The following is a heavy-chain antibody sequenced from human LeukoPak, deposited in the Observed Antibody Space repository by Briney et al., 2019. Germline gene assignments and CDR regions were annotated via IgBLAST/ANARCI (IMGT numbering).Heavy chain of an antibody. CDR2: IYYSGST. CDR3: ARGVRGAQYYYYGMDV. J-gene: IGHJ6*02. D-gene: IGHD3-10*01. CDR1: GGSFSGYY. Sequence: SETLSLTCAVYGGSFSGYYWSWIRQPPGKGLEWIGSIYYSGSTYYNPSLKSRVTISVDTSKNQFSLKLSSVTAADTAVYYYARGVRGAQYYYYGMDVWGQGTTVTVSS. V-gene: IGHV4-34*01.